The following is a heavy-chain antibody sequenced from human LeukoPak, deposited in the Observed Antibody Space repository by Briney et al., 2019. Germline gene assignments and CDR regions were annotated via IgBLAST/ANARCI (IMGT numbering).Heavy chain of an antibody. CDR2: INPNSGGT. J-gene: IGHJ4*02. D-gene: IGHD4-17*01. V-gene: IGHV1-2*06. CDR1: GYTFTGYH. Sequence: ASVKVSCKASGYTFTGYHMHWVRQAPGQGLEWMGRINPNSGGTNYAQKFQGRVTMTRDTSISTAYMELSRLRSDDTAVYYCAGVTDDDDYGDYVYYWGQGTLVTVSS. CDR3: AGVTDDDDYGDYVYY.